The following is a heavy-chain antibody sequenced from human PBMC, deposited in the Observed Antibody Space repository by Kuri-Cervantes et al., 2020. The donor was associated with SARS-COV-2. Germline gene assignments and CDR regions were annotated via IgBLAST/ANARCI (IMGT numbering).Heavy chain of an antibody. Sequence: GESLKISCTASGFTFGAFSMNWVRQAPGKGLEWVAVISYDGSNKYYADSVKGRFTISRDNSKNTLYLQMNSLRAEDKAVYYCAREGVVAASPDAFDIWGQGTMVTVSS. J-gene: IGHJ3*02. CDR2: ISYDGSNK. CDR3: AREGVVAASPDAFDI. CDR1: GFTFGAFS. D-gene: IGHD2-15*01. V-gene: IGHV3-30-3*01.